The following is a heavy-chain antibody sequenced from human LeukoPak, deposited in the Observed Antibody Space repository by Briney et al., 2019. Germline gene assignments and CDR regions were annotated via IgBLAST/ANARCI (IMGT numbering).Heavy chain of an antibody. CDR3: ARGRNGWSDYYMDV. V-gene: IGHV3-21*01. D-gene: IGHD6-19*01. CDR1: GFTFSSYS. Sequence: GGSLRLSCAASGFTFSSYSMNWVHQAPGKGLEWVSSISSSSSYIYYADSVKGRFTVSRDNSMNTLHVQMNGLRAEDTAVYYCARGRNGWSDYYMDVWGKGTTVIVSS. CDR2: ISSSSSYI. J-gene: IGHJ6*03.